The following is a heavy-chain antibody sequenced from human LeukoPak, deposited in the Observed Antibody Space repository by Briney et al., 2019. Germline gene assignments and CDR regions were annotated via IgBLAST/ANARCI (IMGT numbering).Heavy chain of an antibody. D-gene: IGHD2-15*01. J-gene: IGHJ5*02. V-gene: IGHV1-69*01. CDR2: IVPIFGTA. CDR3: ARDAIVARGNWFDP. Sequence: SVKVSCKASGGTFSSYAISWVRQAPGQGLEWMGGIVPIFGTANYAQKFQGRVTITADESTSTAYMELSSLRSEDTAVYYCARDAIVARGNWFDPWGQGTLVTVSS. CDR1: GGTFSSYA.